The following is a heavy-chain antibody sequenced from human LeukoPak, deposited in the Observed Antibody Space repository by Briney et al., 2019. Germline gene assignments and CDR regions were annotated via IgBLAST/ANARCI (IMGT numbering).Heavy chain of an antibody. Sequence: GSLNLSCTASGFPFNGSAMHWVRQASGKGLEWVGRIRSKVHSFATGYAASVIGRFTISRDDSKNTAYLQMNSLKTEDTAVYYCTRPPKNGYSDAFDIWGQGTVVTVSS. CDR2: IRSKVHSFAT. V-gene: IGHV3-73*01. J-gene: IGHJ3*02. CDR1: GFPFNGSA. CDR3: TRPPKNGYSDAFDI. D-gene: IGHD5-24*01.